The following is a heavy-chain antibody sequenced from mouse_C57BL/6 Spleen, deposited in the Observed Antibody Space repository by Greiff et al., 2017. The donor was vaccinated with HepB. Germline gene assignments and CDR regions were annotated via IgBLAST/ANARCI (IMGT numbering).Heavy chain of an antibody. V-gene: IGHV1-39*01. CDR2: INPNYGTT. J-gene: IGHJ1*03. CDR3: AKVYYGSHYWYFDV. Sequence: EVQLQQSGPELVKPGASVKISCKASGYSFTDYNMNWVKQSNGKSLEWIGVINPNYGTTSYNQKFKGKATLTVDQSSSTAYMQLNSLTSEDSAVYYGAKVYYGSHYWYFDVWGTGTTVTVSS. CDR1: GYSFTDYN. D-gene: IGHD1-1*01.